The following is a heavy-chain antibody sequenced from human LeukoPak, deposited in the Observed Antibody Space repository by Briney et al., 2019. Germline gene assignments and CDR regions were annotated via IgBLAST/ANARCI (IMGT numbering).Heavy chain of an antibody. CDR2: MNPNSGNT. V-gene: IGHV1-8*01. Sequence: ASVKVSFKASGYTFTSYDINWVRQATGQGREGMGWMNPNSGNTGYAQKFQGRVTMTRNTSISTAYMELSSLRSEDTAVYYCARSRITGNNWFDPWGQGTLVTVSS. CDR3: ARSRITGNNWFDP. D-gene: IGHD1-20*01. CDR1: GYTFTSYD. J-gene: IGHJ5*02.